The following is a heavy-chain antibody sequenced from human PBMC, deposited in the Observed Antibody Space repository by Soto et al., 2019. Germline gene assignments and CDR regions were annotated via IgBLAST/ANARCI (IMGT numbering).Heavy chain of an antibody. CDR2: IAYDGGYK. V-gene: IGHV3-30*18. CDR3: AKDLSSSCSPDY. Sequence: VGSLRLSCAASGFPFSSYGMHWVRQAPGKGLEWVAVIAYDGGYKLYAGAVKGRFTISRDNSKNTVYLQMVSLRVEDTAVYYCAKDLSSSCSPDYWGQGTLVTVS. CDR1: GFPFSSYG. J-gene: IGHJ4*02. D-gene: IGHD2-2*01.